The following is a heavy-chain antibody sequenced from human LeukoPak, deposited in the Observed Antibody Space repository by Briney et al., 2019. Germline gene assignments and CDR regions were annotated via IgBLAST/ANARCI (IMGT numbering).Heavy chain of an antibody. CDR2: ISYDGSNK. V-gene: IGHV3-30-3*01. CDR1: GFTFSSYA. D-gene: IGHD3-22*01. J-gene: IGHJ4*02. Sequence: PGRSLRLSCAASGFTFSSYAMHWVRQAPGKGLEWVAVISYDGSNKYYADSVKGRFTISRDNSKNTLYLQMNSLRAEDTAVYYCARDGFPHYYDSSGYSPHYWGQGTLVTVSS. CDR3: ARDGFPHYYDSSGYSPHY.